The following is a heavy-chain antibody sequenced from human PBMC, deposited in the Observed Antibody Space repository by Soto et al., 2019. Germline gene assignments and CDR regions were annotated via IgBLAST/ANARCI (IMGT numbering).Heavy chain of an antibody. Sequence: SETLSLTCIVSGGSISSNYWSWIRQPPGEGLEWIGYIYYTGSTNFNPSLKNRVIISVDTSKNQFSLKLSSVTAADTAVYYCARSYPNTIFGVVPSRGLDVWGQGTTVTVS. CDR3: ARSYPNTIFGVVPSRGLDV. CDR2: IYYTGST. J-gene: IGHJ6*02. CDR1: GGSISSNY. V-gene: IGHV4-59*01. D-gene: IGHD3-3*01.